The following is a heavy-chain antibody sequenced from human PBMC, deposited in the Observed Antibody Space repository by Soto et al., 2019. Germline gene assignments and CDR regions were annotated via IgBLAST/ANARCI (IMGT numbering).Heavy chain of an antibody. V-gene: IGHV1-3*01. J-gene: IGHJ6*02. D-gene: IGHD3-9*01. Sequence: ASVKVSCKASGYTFTSYAMHWVRQAPGQRLEWMGWINAGNGNTKYSQKFQGRVTITRDTSASAAYMELSSLRSEDTAVYYCARDRNDWSYSGAYYYGMDVWGQGTTVTVSS. CDR2: INAGNGNT. CDR1: GYTFTSYA. CDR3: ARDRNDWSYSGAYYYGMDV.